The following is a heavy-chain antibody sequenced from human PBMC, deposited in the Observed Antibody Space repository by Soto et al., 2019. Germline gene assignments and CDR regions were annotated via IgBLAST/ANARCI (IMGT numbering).Heavy chain of an antibody. CDR1: GFTFSTHS. D-gene: IGHD1-1*01. CDR3: VGEVGFQLIY. V-gene: IGHV3-48*01. Sequence: GGSLRLSCAASGFTFSTHSMNWVRQAPGKGLEWISYITSSSVTMYADSVKGRFTISRDNDKNSLYLQVNSLRVEDTAVYFCVGEVGFQLIYWGQGTLVTVSS. J-gene: IGHJ4*02. CDR2: ITSSSVT.